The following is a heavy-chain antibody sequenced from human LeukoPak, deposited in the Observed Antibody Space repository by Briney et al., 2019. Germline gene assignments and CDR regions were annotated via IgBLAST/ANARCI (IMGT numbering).Heavy chain of an antibody. CDR3: ARDPTIAAAKYYFDY. Sequence: GGSLRLSCAASGFTFSSYAVHWVRQAPGKGLEWVAVISYDGSNKYFADSVKGRFTISRDNSKNTLYLQMNSLRAEDTAVYYCARDPTIAAAKYYFDYWGQGTLVTVSS. CDR2: ISYDGSNK. V-gene: IGHV3-30*04. D-gene: IGHD6-13*01. J-gene: IGHJ4*02. CDR1: GFTFSSYA.